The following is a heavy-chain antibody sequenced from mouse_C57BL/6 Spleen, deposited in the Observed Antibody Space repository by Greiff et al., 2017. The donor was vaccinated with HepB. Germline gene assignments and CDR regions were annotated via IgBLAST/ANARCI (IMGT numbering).Heavy chain of an antibody. CDR3: ARKNYGSSYDAMDY. J-gene: IGHJ4*01. D-gene: IGHD1-1*01. Sequence: VHLVESGPGLVQPSQSLSITCTVSGFSLTSYGVHWVRQSPGKGLEWLGVIWSGGSTDYNAAFISRLSISKDNSKSQVFFKMNSLQADDTAIYYCARKNYGSSYDAMDYWGQGTSVTVSS. V-gene: IGHV2-2*01. CDR1: GFSLTSYG. CDR2: IWSGGST.